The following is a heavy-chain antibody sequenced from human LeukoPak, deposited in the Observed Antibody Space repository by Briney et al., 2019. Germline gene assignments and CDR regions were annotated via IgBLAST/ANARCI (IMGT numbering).Heavy chain of an antibody. J-gene: IGHJ4*02. Sequence: SETLSHTRTVSGGSISSYYWSWIRPPPGKGLEWIGYIYYSGRTNYNPSLKRRVTISVDTSKNQFSRKLSSVTAADTAVYYCARVFRSPHYSGYDLYYFDYWGQGTLVVVS. CDR3: ARVFRSPHYSGYDLYYFDY. CDR1: GGSISSYY. CDR2: IYYSGRT. D-gene: IGHD5-12*01. V-gene: IGHV4-59*01.